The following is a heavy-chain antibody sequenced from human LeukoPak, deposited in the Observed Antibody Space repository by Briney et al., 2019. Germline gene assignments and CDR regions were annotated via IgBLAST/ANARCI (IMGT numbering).Heavy chain of an antibody. V-gene: IGHV4-4*02. CDR3: AREGGYFRPLDY. D-gene: IGHD3-22*01. Sequence: PSGTLSLTCDVSGGSVTTTNWWTWVRQPPGKGLEWIGEVHLDGRTNYNPSLRSRLTMSVDLSENHVSLKLTSVTAADTAVYYCAREGGYFRPLDYSGQGTLVTVSS. CDR1: GGSVTTTNW. CDR2: VHLDGRT. J-gene: IGHJ4*02.